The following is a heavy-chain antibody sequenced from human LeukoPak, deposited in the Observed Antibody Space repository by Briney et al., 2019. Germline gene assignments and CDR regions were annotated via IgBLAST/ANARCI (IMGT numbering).Heavy chain of an antibody. CDR1: GYTLTELS. J-gene: IGHJ3*02. V-gene: IGHV1-24*01. CDR2: FDPEDGET. Sequence: ASVKVSCKVSGYTLTELSMHWVRQAPGKGLEWMGGFDPEDGETIYAQKFQGGVTMTEDTSTDTAYMELSSLRSEDTAVYYCATGSGGLRFLEWLPLRAFDIWGQGTMVTVSS. CDR3: ATGSGGLRFLEWLPLRAFDI. D-gene: IGHD3-3*01.